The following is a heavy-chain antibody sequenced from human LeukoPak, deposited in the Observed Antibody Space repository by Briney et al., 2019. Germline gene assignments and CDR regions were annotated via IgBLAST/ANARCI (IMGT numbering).Heavy chain of an antibody. CDR2: IYTSGST. J-gene: IGHJ6*03. D-gene: IGHD1-26*01. V-gene: IGHV4-4*09. Sequence: PSETLSLTCTVSGGSLSSYYWSWIRLPPGKGLEWIGYIYTSGSTNYNPSLKSRVTISVDTSKYQFSLKLSSVTAADTAVYYCARGGEGATPYYYYRDVWGQGTTVTVSS. CDR3: ARGGEGATPYYYYRDV. CDR1: GGSLSSYY.